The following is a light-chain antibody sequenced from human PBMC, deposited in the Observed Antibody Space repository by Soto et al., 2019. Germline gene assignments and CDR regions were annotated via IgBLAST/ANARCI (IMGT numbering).Light chain of an antibody. Sequence: EIALTQSPGTLSLSPGERATLSCRASQSVTSNYLAWYQQKPGQAPRLLMFGASSRATGIPDRFSGSGSGTDFTLTISRLEPEDFAVYYCHQYGSSPGTFGQGTKVDIK. J-gene: IGKJ1*01. CDR3: HQYGSSPGT. V-gene: IGKV3-20*01. CDR2: GAS. CDR1: QSVTSNY.